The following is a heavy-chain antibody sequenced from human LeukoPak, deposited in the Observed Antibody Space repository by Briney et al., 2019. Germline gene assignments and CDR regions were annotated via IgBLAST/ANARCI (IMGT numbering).Heavy chain of an antibody. CDR3: ARDGDIVATASYFDY. CDR2: ISAYNGNT. Sequence: ASVKVSCKASGYTFTSYGISWVRQAPGXXXXXMXWISAYNGNTNYAQKLQGRVTMTTDTSTSTAYMELRSLRSDDTAVYYCARDGDIVATASYFDYWGQGTLVTVSS. J-gene: IGHJ4*02. D-gene: IGHD5-12*01. CDR1: GYTFTSYG. V-gene: IGHV1-18*01.